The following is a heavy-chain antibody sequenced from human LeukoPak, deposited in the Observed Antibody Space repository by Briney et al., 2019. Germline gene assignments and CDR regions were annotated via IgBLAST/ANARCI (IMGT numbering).Heavy chain of an antibody. V-gene: IGHV4-59*01. Sequence: PSETLSLTCTVSGAAITSSYWSWIRQPPGKGLEWIGYIYYTGSTNYNPSLKSRVTILADTSKNQVSLRLTSVTAADTAVYYRARAPPLYGPGSYHYYFDKWGQGTLVTVSS. CDR2: IYYTGST. J-gene: IGHJ4*02. CDR3: ARAPPLYGPGSYHYYFDK. D-gene: IGHD3-10*01. CDR1: GAAITSSY.